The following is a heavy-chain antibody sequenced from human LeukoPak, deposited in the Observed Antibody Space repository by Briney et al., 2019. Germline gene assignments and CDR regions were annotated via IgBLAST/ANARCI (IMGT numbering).Heavy chain of an antibody. J-gene: IGHJ3*02. V-gene: IGHV3-30*02. CDR2: IRYDGSNK. CDR3: ARDVTSPEAFDI. CDR1: GFTFSSYG. Sequence: GGSLRLSCAASGFTFSSYGMHWVRQAPGKGLEWVTFIRYDGSNKYYTDSVKGRFTISRDNSYKTLYLQMNSLRAEDTAVYYCARDVTSPEAFDIWGQGTMVTVSS. D-gene: IGHD2-21*02.